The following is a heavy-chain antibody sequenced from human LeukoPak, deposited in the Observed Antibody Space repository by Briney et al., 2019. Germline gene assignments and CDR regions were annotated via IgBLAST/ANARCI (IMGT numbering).Heavy chain of an antibody. Sequence: GASVKVSCKASGYTFTSYDINWVRQATGQGLEWMGWMNPNSGNTGYAQKFQGRVTMTRNTSISTAYMERSSLRSEDTAVYYCARGNQVYYYYGMDVWGQGTTVTVSS. CDR3: ARGNQVYYYYGMDV. V-gene: IGHV1-8*01. CDR1: GYTFTSYD. J-gene: IGHJ6*02. CDR2: MNPNSGNT.